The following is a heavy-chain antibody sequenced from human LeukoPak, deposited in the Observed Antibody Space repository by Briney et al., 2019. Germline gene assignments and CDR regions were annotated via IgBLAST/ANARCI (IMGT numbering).Heavy chain of an antibody. J-gene: IGHJ4*02. CDR2: ISNDGNNK. CDR1: GLTFSRYA. CDR3: ARDSRTGSWRSSFDY. V-gene: IGHV3-30*03. Sequence: PGGSLRLSCEASGLTFSRYAMHWVRQVPGKGLEWVAVISNDGNNKYYSDSVRGRFTISRDNSKSTLFLQMNSLRAEDTAVYYCARDSRTGSWRSSFDYWGQGTLVTVSS. D-gene: IGHD6-13*01.